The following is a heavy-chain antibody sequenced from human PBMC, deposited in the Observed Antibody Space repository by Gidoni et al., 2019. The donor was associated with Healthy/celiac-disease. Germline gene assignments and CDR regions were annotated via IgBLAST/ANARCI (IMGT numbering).Heavy chain of an antibody. V-gene: IGHV3-21*01. CDR1: GFPFSSYS. CDR3: AREAPGIAVAGTAVG. J-gene: IGHJ4*02. CDR2: ISSSSSYI. Sequence: EVQLVESGGGLVKPGGSLRLSCAASGFPFSSYSMNWVRQAPGKGLEWVSSISSSSSYIYYADSVKGRFTISRDNAKNSLYLQMNSLRAEDTAVYYCAREAPGIAVAGTAVGWGQGTLVTVSS. D-gene: IGHD6-19*01.